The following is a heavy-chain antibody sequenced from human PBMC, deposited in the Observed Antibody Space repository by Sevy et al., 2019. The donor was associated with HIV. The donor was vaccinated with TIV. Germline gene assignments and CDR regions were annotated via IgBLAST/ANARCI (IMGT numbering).Heavy chain of an antibody. D-gene: IGHD6-13*01. CDR2: IYRSGTT. V-gene: IGHV3-53*01. Sequence: GGSLRLSCAGSGFDVSNNYMSWVRQAPGKGLEWVSIIYRSGTTYYADSVKGRFTISRDKSKNTVYLQMSSLRADDTAFYHCARDYSRRPGWFDPWAQGTLVTVSS. CDR3: ARDYSRRPGWFDP. CDR1: GFDVSNNY. J-gene: IGHJ5*02.